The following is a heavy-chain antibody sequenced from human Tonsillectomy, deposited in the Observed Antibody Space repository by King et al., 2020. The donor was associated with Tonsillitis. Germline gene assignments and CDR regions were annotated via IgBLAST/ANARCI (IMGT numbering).Heavy chain of an antibody. Sequence: HDQLVQSGAEVKEPGASVKVSCKVSGYTLTELSMHWVRQAPGKGLEWMGGFDPEDDETVYAQKFQGRVTMPVDTSTDTSYMELSSLRSEDTAIYYCATALWFGEPASSDYFDYWGQGTLVTVSS. CDR1: GYTLTELS. CDR2: FDPEDDET. J-gene: IGHJ4*02. CDR3: ATALWFGEPASSDYFDY. V-gene: IGHV1-24*01. D-gene: IGHD3-10*01.